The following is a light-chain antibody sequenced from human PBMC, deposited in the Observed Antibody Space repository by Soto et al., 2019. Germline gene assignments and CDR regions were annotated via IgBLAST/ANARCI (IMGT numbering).Light chain of an antibody. V-gene: IGKV1-12*02. CDR2: AAS. J-gene: IGKJ5*01. CDR3: QQSNSFPFT. CDR1: QAISSW. Sequence: DIQMTQSPSSVSASVGDRVTITCRASQAISSWLAWYQQKPGKAPKLLIYAASNLQSGVPLRFSGSGSGTDFTLTISSLQPEDFATYYCQQSNSFPFTFGQGTRLEIK.